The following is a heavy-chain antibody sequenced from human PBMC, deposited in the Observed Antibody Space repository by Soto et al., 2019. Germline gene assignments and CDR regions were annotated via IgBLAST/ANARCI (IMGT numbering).Heavy chain of an antibody. CDR2: IYYSGST. J-gene: IGHJ4*02. Sequence: SETLSLTCTVSGGSISSGGYYWSWIRQHPGKGLEWIGYIYYSGSTYYNPSLKRRVTISVDTSKNKFSLKLSSVTAADTAVYYCASFQYRTSLYYFDYWGQRTLVTVSS. V-gene: IGHV4-31*03. CDR1: GGSISSGGYY. D-gene: IGHD6-13*01. CDR3: ASFQYRTSLYYFDY.